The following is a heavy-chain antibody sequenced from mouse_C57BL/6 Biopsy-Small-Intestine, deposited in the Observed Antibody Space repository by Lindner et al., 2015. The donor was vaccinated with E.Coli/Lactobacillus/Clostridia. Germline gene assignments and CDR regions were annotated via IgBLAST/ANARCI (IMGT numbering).Heavy chain of an antibody. CDR1: GYTFTSYW. D-gene: IGHD2-13*01. CDR3: ARFYYGDYAYFDY. V-gene: IGHV1-52*01. CDR2: IDPSDSET. J-gene: IGHJ2*01. Sequence: VQLQESGAEMVRPGASVKLSCKASGYTFTSYWMHWVKQRPGQGLEWIGKIDPSDSETHYDQKFKDKATLTVDKSSSTAYMQLNSLTSEDSAVYYCARFYYGDYAYFDYWGQGTTLTVCS.